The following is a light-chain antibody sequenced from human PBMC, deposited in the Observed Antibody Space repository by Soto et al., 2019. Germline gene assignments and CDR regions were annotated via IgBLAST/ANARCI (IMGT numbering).Light chain of an antibody. V-gene: IGKV3-15*01. CDR2: GAS. CDR3: QQYNNWPLT. Sequence: EIVMTQSPATLSVSPGERDTLSCRASQSVTSKLAWYQHKPGQAPRLLLYGASTRATGIPARFSGSGSGTDFTLTISILQSEDFAVYYCQQYNNWPLTVGPGTKVDIK. CDR1: QSVTSK. J-gene: IGKJ3*01.